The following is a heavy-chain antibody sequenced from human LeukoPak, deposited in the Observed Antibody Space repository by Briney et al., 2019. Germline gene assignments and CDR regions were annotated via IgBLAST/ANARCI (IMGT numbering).Heavy chain of an antibody. CDR1: GYTFTSYY. CDR2: INPSGGST. V-gene: IGHV1-46*01. D-gene: IGHD5-12*01. Sequence: GASVKVSCKASGYTFTSYYMHWVRQAPGQGLEWMGIINPSGGSTRYAQKFQGRVTMTRDTSTSTVYMELSSLRSEDTDVYYCARGGGAIVATMWGDSTPESVWFDPWGQGTLVTVSS. J-gene: IGHJ5*02. CDR3: ARGGGAIVATMWGDSTPESVWFDP.